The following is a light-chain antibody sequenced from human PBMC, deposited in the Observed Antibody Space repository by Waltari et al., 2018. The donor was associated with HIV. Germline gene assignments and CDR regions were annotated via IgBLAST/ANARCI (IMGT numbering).Light chain of an antibody. J-gene: IGLJ6*01. CDR1: SNDIGPYNS. CDR2: EVN. CDR3: SSYAGSGNLLL. Sequence: QSALIQPHAASGSPGQSVTISCSGTSNDIGPYNSVSWYQQHPDKAPRPLIYEVNKSPSGVPGRFSGSKSGNTASLTVSGLQAEDEADYYCSSYAGSGNLLLFGGGTKVTVL. V-gene: IGLV2-8*01.